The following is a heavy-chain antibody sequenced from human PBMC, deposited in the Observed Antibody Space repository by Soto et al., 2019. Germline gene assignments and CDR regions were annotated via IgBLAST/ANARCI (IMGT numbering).Heavy chain of an antibody. CDR2: SIPIFGTA. Sequence: QVQLVQSGAEVKKPGSSVKVSCKASGGTFSSYAISWVRQAPGQGLEWMGGSIPIFGTANYAQKFQGRVTITADESTSTDYMELSSLRSEDTAVYYCAIPGIAAAGTHYYYGMDVWGQGTTVTVSS. J-gene: IGHJ6*02. CDR3: AIPGIAAAGTHYYYGMDV. CDR1: GGTFSSYA. V-gene: IGHV1-69*12. D-gene: IGHD6-13*01.